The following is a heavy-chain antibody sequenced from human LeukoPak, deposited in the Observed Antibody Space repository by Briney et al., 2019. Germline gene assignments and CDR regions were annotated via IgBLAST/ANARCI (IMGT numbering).Heavy chain of an antibody. CDR1: GGSITGNDYA. CDR2: ISDPGKT. D-gene: IGHD6-13*01. V-gene: IGHV4-39*07. CDR3: ARVVSSSWNPNYYYYYMDV. Sequence: PSETLSLTCSVSGGSITGNDYAWSWIRQPPGKGLEWIGMISDPGKTYYNPSLKSRVTISVDTSKNRFSLKLSSVTAADTAVYYCARVVSSSWNPNYYYYYMDVWGKGTTVTVSS. J-gene: IGHJ6*03.